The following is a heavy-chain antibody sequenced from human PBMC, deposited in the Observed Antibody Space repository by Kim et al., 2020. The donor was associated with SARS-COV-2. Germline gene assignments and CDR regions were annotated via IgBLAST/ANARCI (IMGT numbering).Heavy chain of an antibody. D-gene: IGHD1-26*01. V-gene: IGHV3-21*01. CDR2: SYI. CDR3: AREGDKGWN. J-gene: IGHJ4*02. Sequence: SYIYYAASVKGRFTISRDNAKNSLYLQMNSLRAEDTAVYYCAREGDKGWNWGQGTLVTVSS.